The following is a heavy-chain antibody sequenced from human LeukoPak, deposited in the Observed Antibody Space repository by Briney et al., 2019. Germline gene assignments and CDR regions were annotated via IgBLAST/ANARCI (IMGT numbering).Heavy chain of an antibody. CDR1: GGSFSGYY. Sequence: PSETLSLSCGVYGGSFSGYYWSWIRQPPGKGLEWIGEINPRGSTNYNPSLKSRVTLSADTSKNQFSLTLNSVTAADTAVYYCARDLGYCSGGSCYSAGYWGQGTLVTVSS. V-gene: IGHV4-34*01. CDR2: INPRGST. CDR3: ARDLGYCSGGSCYSAGY. D-gene: IGHD2-15*01. J-gene: IGHJ4*02.